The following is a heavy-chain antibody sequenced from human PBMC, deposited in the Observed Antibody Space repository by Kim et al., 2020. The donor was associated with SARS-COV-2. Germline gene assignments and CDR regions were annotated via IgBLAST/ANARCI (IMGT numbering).Heavy chain of an antibody. D-gene: IGHD3-10*01. CDR3: AAGSGSHTRLWFDP. J-gene: IGHJ5*02. CDR1: GYTFTSYA. CDR2: INTNTGNP. Sequence: ASVKVSCKASGYTFTSYAMNWVRQAPGQGLEWMGWINTNTGNPTYAQGFTGRFVFSLDTSVSTAYLQISSLKAEDTAVYYCAAGSGSHTRLWFDPSGQGTLVTVSS. V-gene: IGHV7-4-1*02.